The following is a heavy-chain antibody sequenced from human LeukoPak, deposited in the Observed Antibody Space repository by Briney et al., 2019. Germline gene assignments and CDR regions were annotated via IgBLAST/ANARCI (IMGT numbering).Heavy chain of an antibody. CDR1: GFTCRSYS. CDR2: ISSSSSYI. Sequence: GVSLRLSCAASGFTCRSYSMNWVRQAPGEGREWVSSISSSSSYIYYADSVNGRFTNSRDKDKNSLYLQMNSLRAEDTAVYYCARGGLGDYWGQGTLVTVSS. V-gene: IGHV3-21*01. CDR3: ARGGLGDY. D-gene: IGHD3-10*01. J-gene: IGHJ4*02.